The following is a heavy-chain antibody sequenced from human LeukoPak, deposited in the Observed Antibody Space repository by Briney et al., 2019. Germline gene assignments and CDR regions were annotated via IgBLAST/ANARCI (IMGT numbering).Heavy chain of an antibody. CDR3: ARDGYCSGGSCYNWFDP. Sequence: GGSLRLSCAASGFTFSSYSMNWVRQAPGKGLEWVSYISSSSSTIYYADFVKGRFTISRDNAKNSLYLQMNSLRAEDTAVYYCARDGYCSGGSCYNWFDPWGQGTLVTVSS. CDR1: GFTFSSYS. CDR2: ISSSSSTI. J-gene: IGHJ5*02. V-gene: IGHV3-48*01. D-gene: IGHD2-15*01.